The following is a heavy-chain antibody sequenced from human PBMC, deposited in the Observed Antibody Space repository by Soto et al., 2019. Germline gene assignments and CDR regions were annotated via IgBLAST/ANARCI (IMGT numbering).Heavy chain of an antibody. Sequence: PGGSLRLSCAASGFTFSSYSMNWVRQAPGKGLEWVSSISSSSSYIYYADSVKGRFTISRDNAKNSLYLQMNSLRAEDTAVYYCASSQYGHYSYYYWGKGTLVTVAS. V-gene: IGHV3-21*01. J-gene: IGHJ4*02. D-gene: IGHD4-17*01. CDR3: ASSQYGHYSYYY. CDR1: GFTFSSYS. CDR2: ISSSSSYI.